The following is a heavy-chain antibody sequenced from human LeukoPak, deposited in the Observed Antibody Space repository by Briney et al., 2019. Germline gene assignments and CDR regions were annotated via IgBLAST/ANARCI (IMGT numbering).Heavy chain of an antibody. J-gene: IGHJ6*03. CDR2: ISAYNGNT. CDR3: ARDAYSGSYGLIYYYYYYMDV. CDR1: GYTFTSYG. Sequence: GASVKVSCKASGYTFTSYGNRWVRQAPGQGLVWMGWISAYNGNTNYAQKHQGRVTMTTDTTTSTADVELRSLRSDETAVYYCARDAYSGSYGLIYYYYYYMDVWGKGTTVTVSS. V-gene: IGHV1-18*04. D-gene: IGHD1-26*01.